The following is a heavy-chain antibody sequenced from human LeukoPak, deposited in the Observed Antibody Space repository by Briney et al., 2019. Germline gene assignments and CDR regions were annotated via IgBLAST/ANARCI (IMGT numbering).Heavy chain of an antibody. CDR1: GYTFTSYY. D-gene: IGHD3-22*01. Sequence: ASVRVSCKPSGYTFTSYYMRWVCEAPGQGLERRGLIKPSAGSTSYAQKFQGRVTMTRHTSTSTVYMELSSLRSEDTAVYYCARDGTMIADKTCYGMDVWGQGTTVTVSS. CDR2: IKPSAGST. CDR3: ARDGTMIADKTCYGMDV. V-gene: IGHV1-46*01. J-gene: IGHJ6*02.